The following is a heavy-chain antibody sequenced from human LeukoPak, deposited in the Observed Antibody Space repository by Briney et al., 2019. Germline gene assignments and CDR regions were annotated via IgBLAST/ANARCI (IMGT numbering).Heavy chain of an antibody. CDR1: GYTFTSYD. D-gene: IGHD3-3*01. V-gene: IGHV1-8*02. Sequence: ASVKVSCKASGYTFTSYDINWVRQATGQGLEWMGWMNPNSGNTGYAQKFQGRVTMTRDTSISTAYMELSRLRSDDTAVYYCARSGVAAGYYDFWSGPSWGQGTLVTVSS. CDR3: ARSGVAAGYYDFWSGPS. CDR2: MNPNSGNT. J-gene: IGHJ5*02.